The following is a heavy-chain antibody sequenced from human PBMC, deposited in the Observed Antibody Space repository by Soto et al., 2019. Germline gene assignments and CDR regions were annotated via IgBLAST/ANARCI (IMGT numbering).Heavy chain of an antibody. Sequence: EVQLVESGGDLVQPGRSLRLSCAASGFTFCDYAMHWVRRAPGKGLEWVSGIKWNGDVIGYADSVKGRFTISRDNAKNSLYLQMNSLRGEDTAMYYCAKDIRLYDYGMDVWGQGTTVTVSS. CDR3: AKDIRLYDYGMDV. CDR2: IKWNGDVI. CDR1: GFTFCDYA. J-gene: IGHJ6*02. V-gene: IGHV3-9*01. D-gene: IGHD3-16*01.